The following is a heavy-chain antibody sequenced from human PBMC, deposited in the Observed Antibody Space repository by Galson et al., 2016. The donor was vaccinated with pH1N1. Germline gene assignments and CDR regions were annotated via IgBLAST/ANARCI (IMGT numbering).Heavy chain of an antibody. CDR2: VYPPDSDT. CDR3: ARRIGGGYNSREFDY. Sequence: QSGAEVTKAGESLKISCKGSGYTVTTYWIAWVRQMPGKGLEWMGIVYPPDSDTRYSPSFEGQVTISADKSISTAYLQWSSLKASDTAVYYCARRIGGGYNSREFDYWGQGTQVTVSS. V-gene: IGHV5-51*03. J-gene: IGHJ4*02. CDR1: GYTVTTYW. D-gene: IGHD5-24*01.